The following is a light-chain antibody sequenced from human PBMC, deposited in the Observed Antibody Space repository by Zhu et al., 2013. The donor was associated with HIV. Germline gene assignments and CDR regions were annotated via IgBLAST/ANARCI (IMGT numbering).Light chain of an antibody. V-gene: IGKV3-20*01. CDR1: QTVNSRY. Sequence: EIVMTQSPATLSVSPGERATLSCRASQTVNSRYLAWYQQRPGQAPRLLIYDASSRGADVPDRFSGSGSGTDFTLTISRLESEDSAVYYCQQYGTPPTTFGQGTRLEI. CDR2: DAS. J-gene: IGKJ5*01. CDR3: QQYGTPPTT.